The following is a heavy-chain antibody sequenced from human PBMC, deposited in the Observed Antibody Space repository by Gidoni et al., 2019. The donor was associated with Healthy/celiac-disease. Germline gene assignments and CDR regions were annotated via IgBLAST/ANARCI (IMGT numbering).Heavy chain of an antibody. J-gene: IGHJ6*03. CDR3: TRPFYGAHYMDV. V-gene: IGHV3-49*03. CDR2: IRSKAYGGTT. CDR1: GFTFGDYA. D-gene: IGHD4-17*01. Sequence: EVQLVESGGGLVQPGRSLGLSCTASGFTFGDYAMSWFRQAPGKGLEWVGFIRSKAYGGTTEYAASVKGRFTISRDDSKSIAYLQMNSLKTEDTAVYYCTRPFYGAHYMDVWGKGTTVTVSS.